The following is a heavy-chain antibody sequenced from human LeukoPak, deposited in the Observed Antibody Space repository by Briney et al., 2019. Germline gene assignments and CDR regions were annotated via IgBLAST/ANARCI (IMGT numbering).Heavy chain of an antibody. Sequence: SQTLSLTCTVSGGSISSGDYYWSWIRQPPGKGLEWIGYIYYSGSTYYNPSLKSRVTISVDTSKNQFSLRLSSVTAADTAAYYCARALGGSGSYYTGGDWGQGTLVTVSS. CDR2: IYYSGST. D-gene: IGHD3-10*01. V-gene: IGHV4-30-4*08. CDR3: ARALGGSGSYYTGGD. CDR1: GGSISSGDYY. J-gene: IGHJ4*02.